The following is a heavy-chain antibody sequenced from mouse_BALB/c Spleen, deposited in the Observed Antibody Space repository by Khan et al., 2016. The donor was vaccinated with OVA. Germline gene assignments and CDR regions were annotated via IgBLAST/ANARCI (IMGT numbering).Heavy chain of an antibody. J-gene: IGHJ4*01. Sequence: VQLQQSGPELVKPGASVRMSCKASGFTFADYVMHWVRQKPGQGLEWIGYIYPYNDDTESTERFKGKATLTLDTSSSTAYMDLTSLTSADSAGYYCGRSATDYYTVDYWGQGTSVTGSP. CDR2: IYPYNDDT. CDR1: GFTFADYV. CDR3: GRSATDYYTVDY. D-gene: IGHD1-1*01. V-gene: IGHV1S136*01.